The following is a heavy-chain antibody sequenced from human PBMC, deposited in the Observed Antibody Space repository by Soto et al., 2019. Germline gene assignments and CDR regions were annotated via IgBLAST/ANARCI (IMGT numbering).Heavy chain of an antibody. J-gene: IGHJ6*02. D-gene: IGHD6-13*01. CDR2: ISSGGEYL. CDR1: GLTFSAFG. V-gene: IGHV3-21*01. Sequence: EVQLVESGGGLVKPGGSLRLSCAASGLTFSAFGMNWVRQAPGKGLEWVSSISSGGEYLDYADSVKGRLTISRDNANNSLFLQLDSLRVEATALYYFATDGASGSVMGVWGQGPTVTVSS. CDR3: ATDGASGSVMGV.